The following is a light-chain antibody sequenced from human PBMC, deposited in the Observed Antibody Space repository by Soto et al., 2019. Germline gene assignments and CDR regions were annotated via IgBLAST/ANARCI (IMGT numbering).Light chain of an antibody. CDR1: RSNIGSNY. CDR2: RNT. Sequence: QSVLTQPPSASGTPGQRVTISCSGGRSNIGSNYAFWYQQFPGTTPKLFIFRNTQRPSGVPDRFSGSKSGTSASLTISGLRSEGDATYYCAAWDENLRSVVFGGGTKLTVL. V-gene: IGLV1-47*01. CDR3: AAWDENLRSVV. J-gene: IGLJ3*02.